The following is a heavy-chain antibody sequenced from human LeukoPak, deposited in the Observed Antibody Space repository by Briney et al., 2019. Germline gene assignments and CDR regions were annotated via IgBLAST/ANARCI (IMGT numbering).Heavy chain of an antibody. J-gene: IGHJ6*03. Sequence: SETLSLTCAVYGGSFSGYYWSWIRQPPGKGLEWIGEISHSGSTNYNPSLKSRVTISVDTSKNQFSLKLSSVTAADTAVYYCARRRRQLGLYYYYYMDVWGKGTTVTVSS. D-gene: IGHD6-6*01. CDR1: GGSFSGYY. CDR2: ISHSGST. V-gene: IGHV4-34*01. CDR3: ARRRRQLGLYYYYYMDV.